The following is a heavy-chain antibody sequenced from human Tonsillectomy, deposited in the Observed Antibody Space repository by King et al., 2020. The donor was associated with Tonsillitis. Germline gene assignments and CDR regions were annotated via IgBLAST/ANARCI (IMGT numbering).Heavy chain of an antibody. D-gene: IGHD2-15*01. V-gene: IGHV3-49*03. Sequence: QLVQSGGGLLQPGRSLRLSCTASGFTFGDYAMSWFRQAPEKGLEWVGFIKNKAYGGTTEYAASVKGRFTISRDDSKSIAYLQMNSLKTEDTAVYYCTREAGYCSGDSCFPYFDYWGQGTLVTVSS. CDR1: GFTFGDYA. CDR2: IKNKAYGGTT. J-gene: IGHJ4*02. CDR3: TREAGYCSGDSCFPYFDY.